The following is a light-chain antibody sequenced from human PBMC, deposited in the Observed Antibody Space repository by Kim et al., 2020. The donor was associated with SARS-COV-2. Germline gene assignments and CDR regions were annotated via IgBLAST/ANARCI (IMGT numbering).Light chain of an antibody. CDR2: HDS. J-gene: IGLJ1*01. CDR3: QAWDSSTYYV. V-gene: IGLV3-1*01. Sequence: VSPGQTASITCSGVKLGDKYACWYQQKPGQSPVLVIYHDSKRPSGIPERFSGSNSGNTATLTISGTQAMDEADYYCQAWDSSTYYVFGAGTKVTVL. CDR1: KLGDKY.